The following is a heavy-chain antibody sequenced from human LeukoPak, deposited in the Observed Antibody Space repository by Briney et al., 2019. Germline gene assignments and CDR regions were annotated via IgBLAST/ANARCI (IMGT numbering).Heavy chain of an antibody. V-gene: IGHV4-4*02. Sequence: SETLSLTCSVSGASISNSDWWTWVRQPPGEGLEWIGEIYHGGTTKYNPSLKSRVTISVDKSKNQFSLKLSSVTAADTAVYYCARGLSAIVYWGQGTLVTVSS. CDR1: GASISNSDW. CDR3: ARGLSAIVY. CDR2: IYHGGTT. J-gene: IGHJ4*02. D-gene: IGHD2-15*01.